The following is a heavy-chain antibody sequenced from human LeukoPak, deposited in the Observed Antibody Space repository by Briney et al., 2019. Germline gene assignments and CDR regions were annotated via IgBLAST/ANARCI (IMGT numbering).Heavy chain of an antibody. CDR2: ISTFNGHT. J-gene: IGHJ6*03. V-gene: IGHV1-18*01. Sequence: ASVKVSCKASGYTFTTYGISWVRQAPGHGLEWMGWISTFNGHTNYAQSRQDRVTMTTDTSTSTVYMELSSLISDDTAVYYCARVDTVNYYYYMDVWGKGTPVTISS. CDR3: ARVDTVNYYYYMDV. CDR1: GYTFTTYG. D-gene: IGHD5-18*01.